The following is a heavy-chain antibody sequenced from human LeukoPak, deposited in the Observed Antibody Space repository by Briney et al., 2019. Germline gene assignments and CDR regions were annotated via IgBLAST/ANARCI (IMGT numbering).Heavy chain of an antibody. CDR2: IDPSDSYT. V-gene: IGHV5-10-1*01. J-gene: IGHJ4*02. D-gene: IGHD6-25*01. CDR3: ARRYSSDYYWDD. CDR1: GYSFTTYW. Sequence: GESLRISCRCSGYSFTTYWISWVRQMPGKGLEWMGRIDPSDSYTKYNPSFQGHVTISADKSISTAYLQWSSLKASDSAMYYCARRYSSDYYWDDWGQGTLVTVSS.